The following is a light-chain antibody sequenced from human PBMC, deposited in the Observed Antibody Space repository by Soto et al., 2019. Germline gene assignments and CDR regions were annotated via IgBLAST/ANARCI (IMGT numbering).Light chain of an antibody. J-gene: IGKJ1*01. V-gene: IGKV3-15*01. Sequence: IVMTQSPVTLSVSPGERATLSCRASQGVGNNLAWYQQKPGQAPRLLIYGASTRATGIPARFSGSGSGTDFTLTISSLQSEDFAVYYCQHYNNWPPWTFGQGTKVEI. CDR2: GAS. CDR3: QHYNNWPPWT. CDR1: QGVGNN.